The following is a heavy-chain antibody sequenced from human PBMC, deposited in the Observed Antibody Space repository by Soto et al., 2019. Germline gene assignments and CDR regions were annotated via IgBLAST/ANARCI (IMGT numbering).Heavy chain of an antibody. V-gene: IGHV1-18*01. CDR2: ISVYNGNT. CDR3: AGDWRHFGVILSCCYQFVW. Sequence: QVQLVQSGAEVKKPGASMKVSCKTSGYTFTSFGINWVRQAPGQGLEWMGWISVYNGNTNYAQKVQGRITMTTDTPMRSADQELRGMKSEDTVVYNRAGDWRHFGVILSCCYQFVWWDQGMLIIVS. J-gene: IGHJ4*02. CDR1: GYTFTSFG. D-gene: IGHD3-9*01.